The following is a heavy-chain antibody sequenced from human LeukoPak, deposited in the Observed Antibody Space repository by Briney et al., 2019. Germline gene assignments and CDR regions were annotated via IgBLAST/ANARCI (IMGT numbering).Heavy chain of an antibody. CDR1: GGSISSYY. Sequence: TSETLSLTCTVSGGSISSYYWSWIRQPPGKGLEWLGYIYYSGSTNYNPSLKSRVTISVDTSKNQFSLKLSSVTAADTAVYYCAKGYTGYVIDYWGQGTLVTVSS. CDR2: IYYSGST. CDR3: AKGYTGYVIDY. J-gene: IGHJ4*02. V-gene: IGHV4-59*01. D-gene: IGHD5-12*01.